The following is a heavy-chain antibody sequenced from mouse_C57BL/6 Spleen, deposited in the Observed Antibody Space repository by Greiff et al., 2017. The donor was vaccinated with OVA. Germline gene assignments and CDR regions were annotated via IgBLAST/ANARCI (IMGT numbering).Heavy chain of an antibody. CDR2: ICPGDGDT. CDR1: GYAFSSSW. Sequence: QVQLKQSGPELVKPGASVKISCKASGYAFSSSWMNWVKQRPGKGLEWIGRICPGDGDTNNNGKFKGKATLTADKSSSTAYMQLSSLTSEDSAVYFCARSLRGDYFDYWGQGTTLTVSS. D-gene: IGHD1-1*01. J-gene: IGHJ2*01. V-gene: IGHV1-82*01. CDR3: ARSLRGDYFDY.